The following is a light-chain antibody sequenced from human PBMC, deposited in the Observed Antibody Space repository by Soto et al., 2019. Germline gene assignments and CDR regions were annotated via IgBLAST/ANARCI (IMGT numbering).Light chain of an antibody. J-gene: IGKJ1*01. CDR3: QQYGLSPST. CDR1: QSISNY. CDR2: AAS. Sequence: DIQMTQSPSSLSASVGDRVTITCRASQSISNYLNWYQQKPGKAPKLLIYAASNLQSGVPSRFSGSGSGTDFTMTISSLQPEDSATYCCQQYGLSPSTFGQGT. V-gene: IGKV1-39*01.